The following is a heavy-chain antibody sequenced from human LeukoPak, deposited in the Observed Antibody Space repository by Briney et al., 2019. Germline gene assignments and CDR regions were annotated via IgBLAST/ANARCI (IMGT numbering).Heavy chain of an antibody. D-gene: IGHD3-22*01. CDR2: IYPGDSDT. CDR3: ARPPDSSGYYLFDF. Sequence: KDGESLKISCKGSGYNFATYWIGWVRQMPGKGLEWMGVIYPGDSDTRYSPSFRGQVTISADKSISTAYLQWSSLKASDTAMYYCARPPDSSGYYLFDFWGQGTLVTVSS. V-gene: IGHV5-51*01. CDR1: GYNFATYW. J-gene: IGHJ4*02.